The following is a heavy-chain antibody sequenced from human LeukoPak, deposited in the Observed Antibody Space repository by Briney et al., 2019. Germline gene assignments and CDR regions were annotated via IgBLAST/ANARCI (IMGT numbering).Heavy chain of an antibody. Sequence: PGGSLRLSCAASGFSLSDFCIHWVRQAPGKGLVWVSRTCGDGTTTNYADSVKGRFTVSRDNAKNTLYLQIKSLRAEDTAVYYCARYLRDTNYWGQGTLVTVSS. CDR3: ARYLRDTNY. CDR1: GFSLSDFC. V-gene: IGHV3-74*01. D-gene: IGHD4-17*01. J-gene: IGHJ4*02. CDR2: TCGDGTTT.